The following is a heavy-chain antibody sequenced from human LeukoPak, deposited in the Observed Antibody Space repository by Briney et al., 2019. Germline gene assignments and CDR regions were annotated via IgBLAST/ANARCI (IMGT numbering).Heavy chain of an antibody. CDR2: ISNSGSII. V-gene: IGHV3-48*01. J-gene: IGHJ5*02. Sequence: GGSLRLSCAASGFTFSSYSMNWVRQAPGKGLKWVSYISNSGSIIYYADSVKGRFTISRDNAKNSLYLQMNSLRAEDTAVYYCARRDCDTIKCRGSNWFDPWGQGTLVSVSS. D-gene: IGHD3-22*01. CDR3: ARRDCDTIKCRGSNWFDP. CDR1: GFTFSSYS.